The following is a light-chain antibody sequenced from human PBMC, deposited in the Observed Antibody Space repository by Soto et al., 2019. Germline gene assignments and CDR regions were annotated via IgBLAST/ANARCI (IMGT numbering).Light chain of an antibody. CDR1: HDVSVS. CDR3: QQRASWPYT. CDR2: DAS. V-gene: IGKV3-11*01. Sequence: IVLTQSPDTLSLNTGEGATLSCRASHDVSVSLVWYRQRPGQSPRLLIHDASNRATGISARFSGSGSGTDFTLTIGSLEPEESALYYCQQRASWPYTSGQRTK. J-gene: IGKJ2*01.